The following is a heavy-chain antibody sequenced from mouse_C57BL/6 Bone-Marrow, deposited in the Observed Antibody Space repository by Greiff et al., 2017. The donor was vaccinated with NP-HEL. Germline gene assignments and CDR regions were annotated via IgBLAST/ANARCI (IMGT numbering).Heavy chain of an antibody. CDR1: GYTFTDYE. D-gene: IGHD2-4*01. CDR2: IDPETGGT. CDR3: TRWGDYDDFHYFGY. V-gene: IGHV1-15*01. Sequence: VKLMESGAELVRPGASVTLSCKASGYTFTDYEMHWVKQTPVHGLEWIGAIDPETGGTAYNQKFKGKAILTADKSSSTAYMELRSMTSEDSAVYYCTRWGDYDDFHYFGYRGQSDTLTGSS. J-gene: IGHJ2*01.